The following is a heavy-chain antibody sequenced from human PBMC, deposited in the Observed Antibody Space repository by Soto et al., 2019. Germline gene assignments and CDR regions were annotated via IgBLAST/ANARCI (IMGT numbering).Heavy chain of an antibody. V-gene: IGHV1-3*01. Sequence: ASVKVSCKASGYTFTSYAMHWVRQAPGQRLEWMGWINAGNGNTKYSQKSQGRVTITRDTSASTAYMELSSLRSEDTAVYYCARGVVVVVAAPNWFDPWGQGTLVTVSS. CDR1: GYTFTSYA. D-gene: IGHD2-15*01. CDR3: ARGVVVVVAAPNWFDP. J-gene: IGHJ5*02. CDR2: INAGNGNT.